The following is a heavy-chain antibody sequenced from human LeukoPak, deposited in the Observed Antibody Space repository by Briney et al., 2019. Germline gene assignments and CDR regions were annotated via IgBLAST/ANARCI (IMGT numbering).Heavy chain of an antibody. J-gene: IGHJ5*02. CDR1: GITFSSYA. D-gene: IGHD2-15*01. Sequence: GGSLRLPCAASGITFSSYAMSWVRQAPGKGLEWVSAISGSGGSTYYADSVKGRFTISRDNSKNTLYLQMNSLRAEDTAVYYCAKDARTDYCSGGSCYRSDWFDPWGQGTLVTVSS. V-gene: IGHV3-23*01. CDR3: AKDARTDYCSGGSCYRSDWFDP. CDR2: ISGSGGST.